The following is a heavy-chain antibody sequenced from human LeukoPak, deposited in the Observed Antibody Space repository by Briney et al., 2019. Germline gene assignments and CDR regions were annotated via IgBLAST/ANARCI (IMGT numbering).Heavy chain of an antibody. J-gene: IGHJ5*02. CDR2: ISSSSSYI. CDR3: ARDGEVGVGRWFDP. V-gene: IGHV3-21*01. D-gene: IGHD1-26*01. Sequence: GGSLRLSCAASGFTFSSYSMNWVRQAPGKGLEWVSSISSSSSYIYYADSVKGRFTFSRDNAKNSLSLQMNSLRAEDTAVSYCARDGEVGVGRWFDPWGQGTLVTVSS. CDR1: GFTFSSYS.